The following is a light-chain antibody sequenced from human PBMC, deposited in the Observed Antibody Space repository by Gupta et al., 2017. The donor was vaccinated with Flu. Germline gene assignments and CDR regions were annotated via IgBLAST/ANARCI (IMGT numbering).Light chain of an antibody. CDR2: DAS. Sequence: SPATLSLSPGERATLSCRDSQSVSSYLAWYQQKPGQAPRLLIYDASNRATGIPARFSGSGSGTDFTLTISSLEPEDFAVYYCQQRSNWPTFGGGTKVEIK. CDR3: QQRSNWPT. J-gene: IGKJ4*01. CDR1: QSVSSY. V-gene: IGKV3-11*01.